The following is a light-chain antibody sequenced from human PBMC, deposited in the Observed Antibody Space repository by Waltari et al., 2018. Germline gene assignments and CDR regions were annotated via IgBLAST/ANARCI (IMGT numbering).Light chain of an antibody. CDR2: AAS. Sequence: EIVMTQSPATLSVSPGERATLPCRASQTVSTNLAWYQQKPGQAPRLRIYAASPRATGIAARFSGSGSGTDFTLTISSLQSEDFAVYYCQQYNNWPPITFGQGTRLEIK. V-gene: IGKV3-15*01. CDR1: QTVSTN. CDR3: QQYNNWPPIT. J-gene: IGKJ5*01.